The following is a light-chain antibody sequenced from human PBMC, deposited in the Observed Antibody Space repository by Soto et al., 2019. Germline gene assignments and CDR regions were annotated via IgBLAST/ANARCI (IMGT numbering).Light chain of an antibody. CDR1: ETIRSNY. J-gene: IGKJ3*01. V-gene: IGKV3-20*01. Sequence: EIVLTQSPGTLSSSPGEGVTLSCRASETIRSNYLAWYQKKPGQAPRLLIFGASTRATGITDKFSGSGSGTDFTLTISSLEPEDFAEYYCQQYGSSPPATVGTGT. CDR2: GAS. CDR3: QQYGSSPPAT.